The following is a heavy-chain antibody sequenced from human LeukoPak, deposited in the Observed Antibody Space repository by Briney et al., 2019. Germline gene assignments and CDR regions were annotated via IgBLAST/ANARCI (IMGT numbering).Heavy chain of an antibody. V-gene: IGHV3-30*03. CDR2: ISHEGTEK. CDR1: GFTFSNSG. CDR3: ATDRGWYFDY. Sequence: GGSLGLSCAASGFTFSNSGMHWVRQAPGTGPEWVAFISHEGTEKYYADSVKGRFTISRDNSKNTLYLQMNNLRDDDTAVFYCATDRGWYFDYWGQGTLVTVSS. D-gene: IGHD6-19*01. J-gene: IGHJ4*02.